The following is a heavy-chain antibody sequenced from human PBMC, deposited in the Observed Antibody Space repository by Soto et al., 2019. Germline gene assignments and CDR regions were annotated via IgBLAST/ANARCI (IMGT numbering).Heavy chain of an antibody. CDR1: GGSISSGGYY. CDR2: IYYSGST. CDR3: ARLHTYYYDSSGYLSYFDY. J-gene: IGHJ4*02. Sequence: SETLSLTCTVSGGSISSGGYYWSWIRQHPGKGLEWIGYIYYSGSTYYNPSLKSRVTISVDTSKNQFSLKLSSVTAADTAVYYCARLHTYYYDSSGYLSYFDYWGQGTLVTVSS. V-gene: IGHV4-31*03. D-gene: IGHD3-22*01.